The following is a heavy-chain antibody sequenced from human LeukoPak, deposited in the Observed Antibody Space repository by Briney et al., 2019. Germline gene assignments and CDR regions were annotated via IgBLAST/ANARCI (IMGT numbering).Heavy chain of an antibody. CDR1: GFTFSSYG. Sequence: GRSLRLSCAASGFTFSSYGMHWVRQAPGKGLEWVAVISYDGSNKYYADSVKGRFTISRDNSKNTLYLQMNSLRAEDTAVYYCAKDQGSSGNAFDIWGQGTMVTVSS. V-gene: IGHV3-30*18. D-gene: IGHD1-26*01. CDR3: AKDQGSSGNAFDI. J-gene: IGHJ3*02. CDR2: ISYDGSNK.